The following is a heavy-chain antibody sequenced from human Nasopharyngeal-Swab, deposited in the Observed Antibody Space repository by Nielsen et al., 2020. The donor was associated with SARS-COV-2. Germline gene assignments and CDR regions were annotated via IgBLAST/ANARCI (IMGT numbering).Heavy chain of an antibody. CDR2: IWYDGSNK. V-gene: IGHV3-33*01. D-gene: IGHD6-19*01. CDR3: ARDVPIAVAGTWCDY. J-gene: IGHJ4*02. Sequence: GGSLRLSCAASGFTFSSYGMHWVSQAQGKGLEWVAVIWYDGSNKYYADSVKGRFTISRDNSKNTLYLQMNILRAEDTAVYYCARDVPIAVAGTWCDYWGQGTLVTVSS. CDR1: GFTFSSYG.